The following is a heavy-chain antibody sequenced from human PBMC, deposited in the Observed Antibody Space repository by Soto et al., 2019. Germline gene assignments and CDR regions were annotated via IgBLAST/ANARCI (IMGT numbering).Heavy chain of an antibody. CDR2: XSYDGSNK. V-gene: IGHV3-30*03. Sequence: QXQLVESGGGVVQPGRSLRLSCAASGFTFSSYGMHWVXXXXXXXXXXXXXXSYDGSNKYYADSVKGRFTISRDNSKNTXXXQXXXXXXXXXXXXXXXXXXXXXXXXXXXXXXXXXXXQGTLVTVSS. CDR1: GFTFSSYG. J-gene: IGHJ4*02. CDR3: XXXXXXXXXXXXXXXXXXX.